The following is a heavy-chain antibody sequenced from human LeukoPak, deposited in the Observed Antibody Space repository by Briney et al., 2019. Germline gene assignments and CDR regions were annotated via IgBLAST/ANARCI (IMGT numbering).Heavy chain of an antibody. Sequence: PSETLSLTCSVSGGSISIYYWTWIRQIPGKGLEWIGYIYYTGTTNYNPLFESRATISVDTSKNQFSLNLASVTAADTAVYFCARYKPGGPALNHWGQGTLVTVSS. CDR1: GGSISIYY. D-gene: IGHD2-8*02. J-gene: IGHJ1*01. V-gene: IGHV4-59*12. CDR2: IYYTGTT. CDR3: ARYKPGGPALNH.